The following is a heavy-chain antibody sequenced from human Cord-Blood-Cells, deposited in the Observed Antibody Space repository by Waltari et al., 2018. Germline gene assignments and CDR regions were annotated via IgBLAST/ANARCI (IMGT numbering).Heavy chain of an antibody. Sequence: QLQLQESGPGLVKPSETLSLTCTVSGGSISSSSSYWGWIRQPPGKGLEWIGSIYYRGSTYYTPSLKSRVTISVDTSKNQFSLKLSSVTAADTAVYYCARQNIEYSSSFFDYWGQGTLVTVSS. CDR3: ARQNIEYSSSFFDY. CDR1: GGSISSSSSY. D-gene: IGHD6-6*01. V-gene: IGHV4-39*01. J-gene: IGHJ4*02. CDR2: IYYRGST.